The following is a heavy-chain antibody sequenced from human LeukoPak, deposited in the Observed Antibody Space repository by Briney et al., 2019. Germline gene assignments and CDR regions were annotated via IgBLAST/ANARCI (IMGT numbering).Heavy chain of an antibody. D-gene: IGHD6-19*01. Sequence: ASVKVSCKTSGYTFTTRAVHWVRQAPGQRLEWMGWIHADSGNTKYSQKLQGRVAIARDTSASTIYMELTSLRIEDTAVYFCTIGLAGDWDAFDIWGLGTMVTVSS. V-gene: IGHV1-3*01. J-gene: IGHJ3*02. CDR1: GYTFTTRA. CDR3: TIGLAGDWDAFDI. CDR2: IHADSGNT.